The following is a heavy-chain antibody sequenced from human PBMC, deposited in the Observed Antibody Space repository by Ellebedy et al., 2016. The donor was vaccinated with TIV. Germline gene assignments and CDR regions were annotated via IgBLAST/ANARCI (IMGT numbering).Heavy chain of an antibody. D-gene: IGHD6-6*01. CDR2: ISDDSTEI. Sequence: GGSLRLSCAASGFTFRSYGLHWVRQAPGKGLEWVAFISDDSTEIQYLDSVKGRFTISRDNSKNTLYLQMNRLRAEDTSIYYCARVYSSYFFDYWGQGILVTVSS. J-gene: IGHJ4*02. CDR1: GFTFRSYG. V-gene: IGHV3-30*03. CDR3: ARVYSSYFFDY.